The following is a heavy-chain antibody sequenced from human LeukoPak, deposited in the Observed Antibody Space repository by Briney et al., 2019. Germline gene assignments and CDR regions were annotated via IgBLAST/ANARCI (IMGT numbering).Heavy chain of an antibody. J-gene: IGHJ3*02. D-gene: IGHD6-13*01. CDR1: GYTFTGYY. V-gene: IGHV1-2*02. CDR3: ARVGRIAAAGDAFDI. Sequence: GASVKVSCKASGYTFTGYYMHWVRQAPGQGLEWMGWINPNSGGTNYQGRVTMTRDTSISTAYMELSRLRSDDTAVYYCARVGRIAAAGDAFDIWGQGTMVTVSS. CDR2: INPNSGGT.